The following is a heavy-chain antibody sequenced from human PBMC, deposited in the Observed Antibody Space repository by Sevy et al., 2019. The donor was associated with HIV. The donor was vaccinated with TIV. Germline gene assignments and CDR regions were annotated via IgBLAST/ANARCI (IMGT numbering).Heavy chain of an antibody. CDR2: MKEDGSDK. J-gene: IGHJ4*02. D-gene: IGHD5-18*01. CDR1: GFTFSVYW. V-gene: IGHV3-7*01. CDR3: GREGVGGYSYSLDQ. Sequence: GGSLRLSCVASGFTFSVYWMTWVRQAPGKGLEWVATMKEDGSDKDYVDSVKGRFTISRDNAKNSLYLQMNSLRAEDTAVYYCGREGVGGYSYSLDQWGLGTLVTVSS.